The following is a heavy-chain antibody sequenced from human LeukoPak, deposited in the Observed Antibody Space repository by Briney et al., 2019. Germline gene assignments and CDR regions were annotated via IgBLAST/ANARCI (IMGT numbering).Heavy chain of an antibody. V-gene: IGHV3-23*01. J-gene: IGHJ4*02. D-gene: IGHD6-13*01. CDR3: AKTVSVSSWKRRPYYFDY. CDR2: ISGSGGST. CDR1: GFTFSSYV. Sequence: GGSLRLSCAASGFTFSSYVMSWVRQAPGKGLEWVSAISGSGGSTYYADSVKGRFTISRDNSKNTLYLQMNSLRAEDTAVYYCAKTVSVSSWKRRPYYFDYWGQGTLVTVSS.